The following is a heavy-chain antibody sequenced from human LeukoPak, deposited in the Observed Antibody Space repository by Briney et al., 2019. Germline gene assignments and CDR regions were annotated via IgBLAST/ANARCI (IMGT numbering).Heavy chain of an antibody. CDR2: IYYSGST. CDR1: GGSINSSSYY. J-gene: IGHJ4*02. Sequence: PSETLSLTCTVSGGSINSSSYYWGWIRQPPGKGLEWIGSIYYSGSTYYNPSLKSRVTISVDTSKNQFSLKLSSVTAADTAVYYCARPNSSGYNYFDYWGQGTLVTVSS. D-gene: IGHD6-19*01. V-gene: IGHV4-39*01. CDR3: ARPNSSGYNYFDY.